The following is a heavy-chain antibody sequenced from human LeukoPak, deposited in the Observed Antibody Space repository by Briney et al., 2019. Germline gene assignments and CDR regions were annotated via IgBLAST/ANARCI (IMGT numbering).Heavy chain of an antibody. Sequence: SETLSLTCAVYGGSFSGYYWSWIRQPPGKGLEWIGEINHSGSTSYNPSLKSRVTISVDTSKNQFSLKLSSVTAADTAVYYCARPMATTRAKWFDPWGQGTLVTVSS. D-gene: IGHD4-17*01. CDR1: GGSFSGYY. J-gene: IGHJ5*02. CDR2: INHSGST. V-gene: IGHV4-34*01. CDR3: ARPMATTRAKWFDP.